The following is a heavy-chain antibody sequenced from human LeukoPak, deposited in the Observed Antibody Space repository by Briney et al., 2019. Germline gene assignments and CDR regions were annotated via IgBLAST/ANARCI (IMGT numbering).Heavy chain of an antibody. Sequence: GGSLRLSCAASGFTFSSYAMSWVRQAPGKGLEWVSAISGSGGSTYYADSVKGRFTISRDNSKNTLYLQMNSLRAEDTTVYYCAKDPVDYGDGEYYYGMDVWGQGTTVTVSS. J-gene: IGHJ6*02. CDR2: ISGSGGST. D-gene: IGHD4-17*01. CDR3: AKDPVDYGDGEYYYGMDV. CDR1: GFTFSSYA. V-gene: IGHV3-23*01.